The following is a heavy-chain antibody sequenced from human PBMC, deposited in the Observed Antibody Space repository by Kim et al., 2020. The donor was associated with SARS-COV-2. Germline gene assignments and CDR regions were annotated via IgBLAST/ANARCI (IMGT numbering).Heavy chain of an antibody. J-gene: IGHJ4*02. CDR3: ARGYCSSTSCYFDY. D-gene: IGHD2-2*01. V-gene: IGHV4-4*07. CDR1: GGSISSYY. Sequence: SETLSLTCTVSGGSISSYYWSWIRQPAGKGLEWIGRIYTSGSTNYNPSLKSRVTMSVDTSKNQFSLKLSSVTAADTAVYYCARGYCSSTSCYFDYWGQGTLVTVSS. CDR2: IYTSGST.